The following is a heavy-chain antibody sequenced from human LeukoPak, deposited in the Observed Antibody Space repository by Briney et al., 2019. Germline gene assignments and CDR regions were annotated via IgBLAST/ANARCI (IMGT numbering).Heavy chain of an antibody. V-gene: IGHV1-2*02. CDR2: INPNSGGT. D-gene: IGHD2-2*01. CDR1: GYTFTGYY. CDR3: ASQDIVVVPAAPGAVDI. J-gene: IGHJ3*02. Sequence: ASVKVSCKASGYTFTGYYMHCVRQATGQRLEWLRWINPNSGGTNYAQKFQRRATMTRDTSISTAYMELSRLRSGDTAVYYCASQDIVVVPAAPGAVDIWGQGTMVTVSS.